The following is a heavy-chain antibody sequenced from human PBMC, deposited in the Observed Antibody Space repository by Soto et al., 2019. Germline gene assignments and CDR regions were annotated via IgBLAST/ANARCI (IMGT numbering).Heavy chain of an antibody. V-gene: IGHV4-30-4*01. J-gene: IGHJ4*02. Sequence: QVQLQESGPGLVKPSQTLSLTCTVSGGSISSGDYYWSWIRQPPGKGLEWIGYIYYSGSTYYNPSLKSRVTISVDTSKNQFSLKLSSVTAADTAVYYCARTKAAPGYYYDSSGYYFSTGHPDRTPKFDYWGQGTLVTVSS. D-gene: IGHD3-22*01. CDR2: IYYSGST. CDR1: GGSISSGDYY. CDR3: ARTKAAPGYYYDSSGYYFSTGHPDRTPKFDY.